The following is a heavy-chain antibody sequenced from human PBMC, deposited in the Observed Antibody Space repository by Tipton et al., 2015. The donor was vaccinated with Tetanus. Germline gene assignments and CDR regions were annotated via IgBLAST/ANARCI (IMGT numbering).Heavy chain of an antibody. V-gene: IGHV3-7*03. Sequence: SLRLSCAASGSTFREYWMSWVRQAPGKGLEWVANIQNDGGETYHLESVRGRFTISRDNGKNSVYLQMNSLRPEDTAVYYCARLGRNSLGAFDVWGQGTKVTVSS. D-gene: IGHD7-27*01. CDR1: GSTFREYW. J-gene: IGHJ3*01. CDR2: IQNDGGET. CDR3: ARLGRNSLGAFDV.